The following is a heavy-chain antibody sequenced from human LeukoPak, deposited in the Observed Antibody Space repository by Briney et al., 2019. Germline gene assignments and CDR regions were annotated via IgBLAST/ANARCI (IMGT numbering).Heavy chain of an antibody. J-gene: IGHJ4*02. CDR3: AKDTSDVDTAMVTSSFDY. CDR2: ISWNSGSI. D-gene: IGHD5-18*01. V-gene: IGHV3-9*01. CDR1: GFTFDDYA. Sequence: GRSLRLSCAASGFTFDDYAMHWVRQAPGKGLEGVSGISWNSGSIGYADSVKGRFTISRDSAKNSLYLQMNSLRAEDTALYYCAKDTSDVDTAMVTSSFDYWGQGTLVTVSS.